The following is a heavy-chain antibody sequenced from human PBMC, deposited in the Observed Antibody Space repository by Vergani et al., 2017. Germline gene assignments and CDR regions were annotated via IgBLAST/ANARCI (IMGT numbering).Heavy chain of an antibody. J-gene: IGHJ4*02. D-gene: IGHD3-10*01. Sequence: QVQLQESGPGLVKPSQTLSLTCTVSGGSINSHNYYWSWIRQPAGKGLEWIGRIHTSGSTNYNPSLKSRVTMSEDTSKNQFSLNLTSVTAADTAVYYCARDRPMVRGASDPYYFDYWGQGTLVTVSS. V-gene: IGHV4-61*02. CDR2: IHTSGST. CDR3: ARDRPMVRGASDPYYFDY. CDR1: GGSINSHNYY.